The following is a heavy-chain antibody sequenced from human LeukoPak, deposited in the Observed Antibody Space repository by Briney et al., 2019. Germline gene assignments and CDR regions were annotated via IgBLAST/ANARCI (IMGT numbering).Heavy chain of an antibody. V-gene: IGHV3-9*01. Sequence: HPGGSLRLSCAASGFTFDDYAMHWVRQAPGKGLEWVSGISWNSGSIGYADSVKGRFTISRDNAKNSLYLQMNSLRAEDTALYYCAKARSWELQGDAFDVWGQGTMVTVSS. CDR3: AKARSWELQGDAFDV. J-gene: IGHJ3*01. CDR1: GFTFDDYA. CDR2: ISWNSGSI. D-gene: IGHD1-26*01.